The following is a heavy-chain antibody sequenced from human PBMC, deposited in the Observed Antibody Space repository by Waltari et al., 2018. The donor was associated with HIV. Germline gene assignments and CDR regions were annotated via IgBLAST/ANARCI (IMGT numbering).Heavy chain of an antibody. D-gene: IGHD3-22*01. Sequence: ERQLVGSGGACGRAGGALWPCCAVSAPIISNYEMKWVRQAPGKGLEWVSWISVSGAGTHYADSVKGRFTISRDNAKNSMYLQMSSLRVEDTAVYYCAIIGYYGFDIWGQGTMVTVSS. CDR1: APIISNYE. CDR2: ISVSGAGT. V-gene: IGHV3-48*03. J-gene: IGHJ3*02. CDR3: AIIGYYGFDI.